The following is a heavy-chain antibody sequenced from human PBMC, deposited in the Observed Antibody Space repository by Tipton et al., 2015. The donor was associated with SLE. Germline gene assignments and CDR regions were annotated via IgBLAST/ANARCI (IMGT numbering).Heavy chain of an antibody. V-gene: IGHV3-33*06. D-gene: IGHD3-22*01. CDR2: IWYDGSNK. Sequence: SLRLSCAASGFTFSSYGMHWVRQAPGKGLEWVAVIWYDGSNKYYADSVKGRFTISRDNSKNTLYLQMNSLRAEDTAVYYCAKDLGLRGSSGYYTAGFDYWGQGTLVTVSS. CDR1: GFTFSSYG. J-gene: IGHJ4*02. CDR3: AKDLGLRGSSGYYTAGFDY.